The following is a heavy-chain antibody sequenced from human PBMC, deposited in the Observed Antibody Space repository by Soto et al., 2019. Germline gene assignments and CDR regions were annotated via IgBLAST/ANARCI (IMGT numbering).Heavy chain of an antibody. D-gene: IGHD2-2*01. J-gene: IGHJ5*02. CDR3: ARSYFAVPALWFDP. CDR2: IYYSGST. Sequence: QVRLQESGPGLVKPSETLSLTCTVSGGSISSYYWSWIRQPPGKGLEWIGYIYYSGSTNYNPSLKSRVTISVDTSKNQFSLKLSSVTAADTAVYYCARSYFAVPALWFDPWGQGTLVTVSS. V-gene: IGHV4-59*01. CDR1: GGSISSYY.